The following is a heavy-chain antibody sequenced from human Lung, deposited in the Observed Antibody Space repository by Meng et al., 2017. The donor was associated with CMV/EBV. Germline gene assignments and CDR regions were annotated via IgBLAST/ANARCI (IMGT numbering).Heavy chain of an antibody. CDR2: IYSGDDST. CDR1: GFTFSTFA. V-gene: IGHV3-23*03. D-gene: IGHD1-26*01. CDR3: AKGKWGGYYYYYGMDV. Sequence: SCAASGFTFSTFAMSWVRQAPGKGLEWGSVIYSGDDSTYYADSVKGRFTISRDNSKNMLYLQMNSLRAEDSAVYFCAKGKWGGYYYYYGMDVWGRGTXVTVSS. J-gene: IGHJ6*02.